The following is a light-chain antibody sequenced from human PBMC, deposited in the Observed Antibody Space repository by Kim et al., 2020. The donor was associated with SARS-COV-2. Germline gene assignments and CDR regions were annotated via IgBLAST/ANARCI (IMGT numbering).Light chain of an antibody. CDR2: YDK. V-gene: IGLV3-21*04. J-gene: IGLJ3*02. CDR1: NIGSKN. CDR3: QVWDSSNDHPV. Sequence: SYELTQPPSVSVAPGETARITCGGNNIGSKNVHWYQQKPGQAPMLVISYDKDRPSGIPERFSGSNSGNMATLTISRVEAGDEADYSCQVWDSSNDHPVFGGGTQLTVL.